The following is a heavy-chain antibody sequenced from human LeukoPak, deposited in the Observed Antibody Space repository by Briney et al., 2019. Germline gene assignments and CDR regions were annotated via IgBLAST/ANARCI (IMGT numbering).Heavy chain of an antibody. CDR1: GFTFSSYG. D-gene: IGHD5-18*01. CDR3: AKGSRVQLWSGAIN. CDR2: IRYDGSNK. Sequence: GGSLRLSCAASGFTFSSYGMHWVRQAPGKGLEWVAFIRYDGSNKYYADFVKGRFTISRDNSKNTLYLQMNSLRAEDTAVYYCAKGSRVQLWSGAINWGQGTLVTVSS. V-gene: IGHV3-30*02. J-gene: IGHJ4*02.